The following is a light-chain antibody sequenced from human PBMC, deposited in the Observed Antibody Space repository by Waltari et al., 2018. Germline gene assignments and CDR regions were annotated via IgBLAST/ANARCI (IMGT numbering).Light chain of an antibody. Sequence: EIVMTQSPATLSVSPGERATLSCRASQSVSSNLAWYQQKPGPAPRLLIYGASTRATGIPARFSGSGSGTEFTLTISSLQSGDFAVYYCQHYNNWPPLTFGGGTKVEIK. J-gene: IGKJ4*01. CDR3: QHYNNWPPLT. CDR2: GAS. CDR1: QSVSSN. V-gene: IGKV3-15*01.